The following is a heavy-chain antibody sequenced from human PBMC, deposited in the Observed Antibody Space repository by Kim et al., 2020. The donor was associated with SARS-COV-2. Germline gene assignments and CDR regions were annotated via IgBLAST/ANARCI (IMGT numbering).Heavy chain of an antibody. CDR1: FFSIIIIIYY. D-gene: IGHD6-19*01. CDR3: ARQRSQWLGYFDY. Sequence: SETLSLTFTFSFFSIIIIIYYFFFILHPPFNFLYFIFIIYYIFITYYNPSLNILFTISLDTSKNQFSLKLSSVTAADTAVYYCARQRSQWLGYFDYWGQGTLVTVSS. V-gene: IGHV4-39*01. J-gene: IGHJ4*02. CDR2: IYYIFIT.